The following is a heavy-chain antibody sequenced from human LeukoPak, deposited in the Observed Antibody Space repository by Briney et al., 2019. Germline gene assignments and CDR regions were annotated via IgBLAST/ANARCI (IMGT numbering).Heavy chain of an antibody. Sequence: PGGSLRLSCAAYGFTFSDCYMSWIRQAPGKGLEWVSYISSSGRTIYYADSVKGRFTISRDNAKNSLYLQMNSLRAEDTAVYYCARDVRFWFGEPREGFYLDYWGQGTLVTVSS. J-gene: IGHJ4*02. CDR1: GFTFSDCY. CDR3: ARDVRFWFGEPREGFYLDY. CDR2: ISSSGRTI. V-gene: IGHV3-11*01. D-gene: IGHD3-10*01.